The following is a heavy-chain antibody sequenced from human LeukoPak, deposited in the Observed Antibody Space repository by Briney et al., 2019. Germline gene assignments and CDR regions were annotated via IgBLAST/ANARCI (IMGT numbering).Heavy chain of an antibody. CDR3: ASHSSGYYYRHAFDI. CDR1: GGSISSSSYY. D-gene: IGHD3-22*01. J-gene: IGHJ3*02. Sequence: SETLSLTCTVSGGSISSSSYYWGWIRQPPGKGLGWIGSIYYSGSTYYNPSLKSRVTISVDTSKNQFSLKLSSVTAADTAVYYCASHSSGYYYRHAFDIWGQGTMVTVSS. V-gene: IGHV4-39*07. CDR2: IYYSGST.